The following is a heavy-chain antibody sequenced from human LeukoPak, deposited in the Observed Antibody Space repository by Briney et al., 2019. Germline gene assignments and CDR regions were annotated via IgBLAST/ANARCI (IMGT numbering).Heavy chain of an antibody. J-gene: IGHJ5*02. CDR2: FSYDGSDI. Sequence: PGRSLRLSCTASGFTFSNCGMHWVRQAPGKRLEWVAVFSYDGSDIYYGDSVKGRFTISRDISKNTLYLQMNSLRAEDTAVYYCARGAEGHNYGEFDRWGQGTLVTVSS. CDR3: ARGAEGHNYGEFDR. CDR1: GFTFSNCG. V-gene: IGHV3-30*03. D-gene: IGHD5-18*01.